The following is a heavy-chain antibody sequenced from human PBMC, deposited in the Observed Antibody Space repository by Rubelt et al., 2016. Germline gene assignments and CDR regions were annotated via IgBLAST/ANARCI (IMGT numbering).Heavy chain of an antibody. Sequence: GLVKPSETLSLTCAVYGGSFSGYYWSWIRQPPGKGLEWIGEINHSGSTNYNPSLKSRVTISVDTSKNQFSLKLSSVTAADTAVYYCARQEYSYGIDYWGQGTLVTVSS. CDR1: GGSFSGYY. V-gene: IGHV4-34*01. CDR3: ARQEYSYGIDY. J-gene: IGHJ4*02. CDR2: INHSGST. D-gene: IGHD5-18*01.